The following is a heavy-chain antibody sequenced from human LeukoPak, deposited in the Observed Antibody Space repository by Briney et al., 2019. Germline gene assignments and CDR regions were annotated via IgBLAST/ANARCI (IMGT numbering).Heavy chain of an antibody. D-gene: IGHD1-26*01. CDR1: GFSVSSKH. J-gene: IGHJ4*02. V-gene: IGHV3-53*01. Sequence: GGSLRLSCAPSGFSVSSKHMSWVRQAPGKGLEWVSVIYSGGSTYYADPVKGRFTISRDNSKNTLYLQMNSLRAEDTAVYYCATQISGSYLNFDNWGQGTLVTVSS. CDR2: IYSGGST. CDR3: ATQISGSYLNFDN.